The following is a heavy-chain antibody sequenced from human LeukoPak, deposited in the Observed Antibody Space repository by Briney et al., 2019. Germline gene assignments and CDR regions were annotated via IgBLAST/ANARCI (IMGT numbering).Heavy chain of an antibody. D-gene: IGHD2-21*02. CDR1: GFTFSSYS. CDR3: ASLQPLLYYYYYYMDV. CDR2: ISSSSSYI. V-gene: IGHV3-21*01. Sequence: RGSLRLSCAASGFTFSSYSMNWVRQAPGKGLEWVSSISSSSSYIYYADSVKGRFTNSRENAKNSLYLQMNSLRAERTAVYYCASLQPLLYYYYYYMDVWGKGTTVTVSS. J-gene: IGHJ6*03.